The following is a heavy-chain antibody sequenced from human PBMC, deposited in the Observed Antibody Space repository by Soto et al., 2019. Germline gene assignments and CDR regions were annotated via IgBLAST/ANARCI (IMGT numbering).Heavy chain of an antibody. D-gene: IGHD3-3*01. V-gene: IGHV1-69*13. CDR2: FIPVYRTL. J-gene: IGHJ4*02. CDR3: ATGVIWIGYFTVDS. Sequence: ASVKVSCKASGGSFGNSAINWVRQTPGQGLEWLGGFIPVYRTLNYAQKFQGRVTSTADESTGTAYMTRSSRASDDTAVYYCATGVIWIGYFTVDSWGQGTRVTVSS. CDR1: GGSFGNSA.